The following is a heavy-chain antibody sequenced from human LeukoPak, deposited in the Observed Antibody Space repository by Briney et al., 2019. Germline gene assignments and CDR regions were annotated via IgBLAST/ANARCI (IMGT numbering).Heavy chain of an antibody. CDR3: ARRRSVGATDY. CDR2: INHSGST. V-gene: IGHV4-34*01. Sequence: SETLSLTCAVYGGSFSGYYWSWIRQPPGKGLEWIGEINHSGSTNYNPSLKSRVTISVDTSKNQFSLKLSSVTAADTAVYYCARRRSVGATDYWGQGTLVTVSS. J-gene: IGHJ4*02. D-gene: IGHD1-26*01. CDR1: GGSFSGYY.